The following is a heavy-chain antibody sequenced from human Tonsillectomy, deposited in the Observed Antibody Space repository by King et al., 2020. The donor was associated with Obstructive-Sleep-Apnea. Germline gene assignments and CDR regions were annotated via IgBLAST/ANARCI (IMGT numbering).Heavy chain of an antibody. CDR2: IYYSGNT. J-gene: IGHJ2*01. CDR1: GGSISRSSNY. CDR3: AGGGAVTAPNWYFDL. V-gene: IGHV4-39*07. Sequence: LQLQESGPGLVKPSETLSLTCTVSGGSISRSSNYWGWIRQPPGKGLEWIGNIYYSGNTHYNPSLKSRVTISVDTSKNQISLNLSSVTAADTAVYYCAGGGAVTAPNWYFDLWGRGTLVTVSS. D-gene: IGHD2-21*02.